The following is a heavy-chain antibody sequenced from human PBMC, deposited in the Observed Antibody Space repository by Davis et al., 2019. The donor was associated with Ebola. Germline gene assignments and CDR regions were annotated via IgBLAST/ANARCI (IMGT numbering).Heavy chain of an antibody. J-gene: IGHJ4*02. D-gene: IGHD3-3*01. V-gene: IGHV3-30-3*01. Sequence: GESLKISCAASGFTFSSYAMHWVRQAPGKGLEWVAVISYDGSNKYYADSVKGRFTISRDNSKNTLYLQMNSLRAEDTAVYYCARELRFLEGRAGDYWGQGTLVTVSS. CDR1: GFTFSSYA. CDR2: ISYDGSNK. CDR3: ARELRFLEGRAGDY.